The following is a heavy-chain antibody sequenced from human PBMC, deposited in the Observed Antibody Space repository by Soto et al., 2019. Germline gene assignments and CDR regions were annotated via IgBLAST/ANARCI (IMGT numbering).Heavy chain of an antibody. D-gene: IGHD3-10*01. CDR3: ARAVRGVIINIYNWFDP. CDR1: GYSFTSYW. J-gene: IGHJ5*02. Sequence: GESLKISCKGSGYSFTSYWIGWVRQMPGKGLEWMGIIYPGDSDTRYSPSFQGQVTISADKSISTAYLQWSSLKASDTAMYYCARAVRGVIINIYNWFDPWGQGTLATVSS. V-gene: IGHV5-51*01. CDR2: IYPGDSDT.